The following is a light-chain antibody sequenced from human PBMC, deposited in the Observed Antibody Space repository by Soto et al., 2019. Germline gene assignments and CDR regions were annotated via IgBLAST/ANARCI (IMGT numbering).Light chain of an antibody. Sequence: QSALTQPASVPGSPGQSITIYCTGTSSDIGVYNYVSWYQHHPGKAPKVMIFDVSNRPSGVSNRFSGSKSGNTASLTISGLQAEDEADYYCTSYTTSTTWVFGGGTKLTVL. CDR1: SSDIGVYNY. CDR2: DVS. CDR3: TSYTTSTTWV. V-gene: IGLV2-14*03. J-gene: IGLJ3*02.